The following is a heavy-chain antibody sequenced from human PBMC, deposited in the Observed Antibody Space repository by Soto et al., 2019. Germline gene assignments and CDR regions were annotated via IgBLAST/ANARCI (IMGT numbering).Heavy chain of an antibody. V-gene: IGHV4-59*01. CDR1: GGSLSNYY. J-gene: IGHJ6*02. CDR3: ARDRSALAPYYHGVDV. Sequence: QVQLHESGPGLVKPSETLSLTCSVSGGSLSNYYWSWIRQPPGKGLEWIANIFYSGTTNYNPSLKSRFTISVDTSKNQVSLRLSSVTAADTAVYYCARDRSALAPYYHGVDVWGQGTTVTVS. D-gene: IGHD5-18*01. CDR2: IFYSGTT.